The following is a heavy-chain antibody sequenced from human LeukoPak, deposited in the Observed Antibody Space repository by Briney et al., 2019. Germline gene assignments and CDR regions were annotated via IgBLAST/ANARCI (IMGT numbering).Heavy chain of an antibody. V-gene: IGHV1-8*01. Sequence: ASVKVSCKASGYTFTGYDINWVRQATGQGPEWMGWMNPKSGNTGYAQKFQGRVTMTRNTSISTAYMELSSLRSEDTAVYYCARGPPPHCSGGSCYSWGFVGYWGQGTQVAVSS. CDR3: ARGPPPHCSGGSCYSWGFVGY. CDR2: MNPKSGNT. J-gene: IGHJ4*02. CDR1: GYTFTGYD. D-gene: IGHD2-15*01.